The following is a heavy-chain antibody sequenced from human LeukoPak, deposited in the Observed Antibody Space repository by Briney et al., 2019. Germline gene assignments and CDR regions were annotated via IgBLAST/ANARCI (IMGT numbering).Heavy chain of an antibody. D-gene: IGHD3/OR15-3a*01. V-gene: IGHV4-39*01. CDR3: ARRGTGRTYYGMDV. J-gene: IGHJ6*02. CDR1: GGSISSGTDY. Sequence: SQTLSLTCTVSGGSISSGTDYWVWLRQPPGKGLEWIGSTYQNIYQSGSTYYNPPLRSRVTISVDTSQNQVSLKLTSVTAADTAVYCCARRGTGRTYYGMDVWGQGTTVTVSS. CDR2: TYQNIYQSGST.